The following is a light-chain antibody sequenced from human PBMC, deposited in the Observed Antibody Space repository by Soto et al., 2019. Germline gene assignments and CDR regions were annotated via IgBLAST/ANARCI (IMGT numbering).Light chain of an antibody. Sequence: ALTQPASVSGSPGQSITISCTGTSSDVGGYDYVSWYQQHPGKAPKFMIYEVTNRPSGVSHRFSGSKSGNTASLTISGLQAEDEADYYCSSYTTTSTYVFGTGTKVTVL. CDR2: EVT. V-gene: IGLV2-14*01. J-gene: IGLJ1*01. CDR1: SSDVGGYDY. CDR3: SSYTTTSTYV.